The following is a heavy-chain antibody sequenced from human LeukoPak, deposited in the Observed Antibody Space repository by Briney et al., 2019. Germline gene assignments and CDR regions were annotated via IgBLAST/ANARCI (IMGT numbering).Heavy chain of an antibody. V-gene: IGHV3-7*03. Sequence: GGSLRLSCAASEFTFGDYWMTWVRQAPGKGLEWVANVNLDGSEKYYVDSVKGRFTISRDNAKDSLYLQMNSLRAEDTAVYYCAKEHYIWGSYRYTGSDYRGQGTLVTVSS. CDR1: EFTFGDYW. J-gene: IGHJ4*02. CDR3: AKEHYIWGSYRYTGSDY. CDR2: VNLDGSEK. D-gene: IGHD3-16*02.